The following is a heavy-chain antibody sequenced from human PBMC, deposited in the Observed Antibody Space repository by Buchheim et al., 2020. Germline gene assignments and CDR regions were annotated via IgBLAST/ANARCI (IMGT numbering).Heavy chain of an antibody. CDR2: IKQDGSEK. CDR3: ARDYNLGIARSLGAFDY. J-gene: IGHJ4*02. CDR1: GFTFSSYW. Sequence: EMQLVESGGGLVQPGGSLRLSCAASGFTFSSYWMSWVRQVPGKGLEWVANIKQDGSEKYYVDSVKGRFTISRDKAKNSLYLQMNSLRAEDTAVYYCARDYNLGIARSLGAFDYWGQGTL. V-gene: IGHV3-7*01. D-gene: IGHD6-13*01.